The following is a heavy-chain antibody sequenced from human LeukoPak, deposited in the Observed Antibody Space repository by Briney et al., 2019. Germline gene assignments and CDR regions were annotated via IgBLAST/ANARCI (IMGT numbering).Heavy chain of an antibody. Sequence: PGGSLRLSCVASGFAFSSHAMTWVRQAPGQGLEWVSTISVTGGGTHYAGSVKGRFTIARDNSKNTLYLQLNSLRAEDTARYYCVKVGDFWEGPIFDHWGQGAHVTVSS. J-gene: IGHJ4*02. V-gene: IGHV3-23*01. CDR1: GFAFSSHA. CDR3: VKVGDFWEGPIFDH. CDR2: ISVTGGGT. D-gene: IGHD3-3*01.